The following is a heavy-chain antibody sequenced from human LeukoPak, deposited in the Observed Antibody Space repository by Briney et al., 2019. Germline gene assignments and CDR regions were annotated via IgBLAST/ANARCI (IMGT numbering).Heavy chain of an antibody. Sequence: SETLSLTCTVSGGSISSGGYYWSWIRQPPGKGLEWIGYIYHSGSTYYNPSLKSRVTISVDRSKNQFSLKLSSVTAADTAVYYCARAIDWRGRDYWGQGTLVTVSS. CDR1: GGSISSGGYY. J-gene: IGHJ4*02. D-gene: IGHD3-3*01. V-gene: IGHV4-30-2*01. CDR2: IYHSGST. CDR3: ARAIDWRGRDY.